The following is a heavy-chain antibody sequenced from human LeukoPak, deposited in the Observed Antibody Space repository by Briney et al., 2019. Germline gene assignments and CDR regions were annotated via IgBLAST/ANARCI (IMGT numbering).Heavy chain of an antibody. CDR3: ARATLEYCSGGSCLLRAFDI. CDR2: IYYSGST. Sequence: SETLSLTCIVSGGSISSYYWSWIRQPPGKGLEWIGYIYYSGSTNYNPSLKSRVTISVDTSKNQFSLKLSSVTAADTAVYYCARATLEYCSGGSCLLRAFDIWGQGTMVTVSS. V-gene: IGHV4-59*01. J-gene: IGHJ3*02. CDR1: GGSISSYY. D-gene: IGHD2-15*01.